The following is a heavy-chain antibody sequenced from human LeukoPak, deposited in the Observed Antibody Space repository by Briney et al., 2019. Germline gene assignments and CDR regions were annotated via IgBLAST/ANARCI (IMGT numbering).Heavy chain of an antibody. D-gene: IGHD1-26*01. Sequence: ASVKVSCKASGYTFTSYYMHRVRQAPGQGLEWMGIINPSGGSTSYAQKFQGRVTMTRDTSTSTVYMELSSLRSEDTAVYYCARDLSSGSPPSWFDPWGQGTLVTVSS. V-gene: IGHV1-46*01. CDR1: GYTFTSYY. J-gene: IGHJ5*02. CDR2: INPSGGST. CDR3: ARDLSSGSPPSWFDP.